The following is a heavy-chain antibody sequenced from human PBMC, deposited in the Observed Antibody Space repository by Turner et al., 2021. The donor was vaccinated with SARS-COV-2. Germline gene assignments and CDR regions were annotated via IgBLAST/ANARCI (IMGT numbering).Heavy chain of an antibody. J-gene: IGHJ3*02. Sequence: QLQLQESGPGLVKPSETLSLTCTVSGGSISSSSYYWGWIRQPPGKGLEWIGSIYYSGSTYYTPSLKSRVTISVDTSKNQFSLKLSSVTAADTAVYYCARQSPYYYDSSGYYSGAFDIWGQGTMVTVSS. CDR1: GGSISSSSYY. CDR2: IYYSGST. CDR3: ARQSPYYYDSSGYYSGAFDI. V-gene: IGHV4-39*01. D-gene: IGHD3-22*01.